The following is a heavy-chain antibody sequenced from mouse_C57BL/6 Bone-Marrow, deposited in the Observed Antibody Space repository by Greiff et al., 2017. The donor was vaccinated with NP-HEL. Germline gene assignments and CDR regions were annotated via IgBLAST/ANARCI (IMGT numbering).Heavy chain of an antibody. V-gene: IGHV5-6*02. CDR2: ISSGGSYT. CDR1: GFTFSSYG. Sequence: EVKLMESGGDLVKPGGSLKLSCAASGFTFSSYGMSWVRQTPDKRLEWVATISSGGSYTYYPDSVKGRFTISRDNAKNTLYLQMSSLKSEDTAIYCCARRGLLIWFAYWGRGTLVTVSA. CDR3: ARRGLLIWFAY. D-gene: IGHD3-1*01. J-gene: IGHJ3*01.